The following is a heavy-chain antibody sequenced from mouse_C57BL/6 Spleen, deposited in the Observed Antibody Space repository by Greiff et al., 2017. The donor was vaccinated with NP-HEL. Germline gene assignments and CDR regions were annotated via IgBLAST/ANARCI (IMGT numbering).Heavy chain of an antibody. CDR1: GFNIKDDY. Sequence: EVQLQQSGPELVRPGASVKLSCTASGFNIKDDYMHWVKQRPEQGLEWIGWIDPENGDTEYASKFQGKATITADTSSNTAYLQLSSLTSEDTAVYYCTTDYGSKAWFAYWGQGTLVTVSA. V-gene: IGHV14-4*01. CDR3: TTDYGSKAWFAY. CDR2: IDPENGDT. D-gene: IGHD1-1*01. J-gene: IGHJ3*01.